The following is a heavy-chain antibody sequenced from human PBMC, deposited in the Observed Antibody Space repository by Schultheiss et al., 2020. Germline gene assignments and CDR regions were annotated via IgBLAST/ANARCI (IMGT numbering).Heavy chain of an antibody. CDR3: ARDTYVKIGGHDY. D-gene: IGHD3-16*01. V-gene: IGHV3-7*04. CDR2: IKQDGSER. CDR1: GFTFSNYW. J-gene: IGHJ4*02. Sequence: GESLKISCAASGFTFSNYWMTWVRQAPGKGLEFVGNIKQDGSERYYVDSVKGRFTISRDNPRNSLYLQMNSLRAEDTAVYYCARDTYVKIGGHDYWGQGTLVTVSS.